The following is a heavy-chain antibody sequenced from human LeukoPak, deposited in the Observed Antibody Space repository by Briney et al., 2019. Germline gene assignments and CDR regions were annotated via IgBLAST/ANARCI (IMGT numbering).Heavy chain of an antibody. V-gene: IGHV4-34*01. Sequence: PSETLSLTCAVYGGSFSGYYWSWIRQPPGKGLEWIGEINHSGSTNYNPSLKSRVTISVDTSKNQFSLKLSSVTAADTAVYYCARADLNYGDYFWFDPWGQGTLVTVSS. J-gene: IGHJ5*02. CDR3: ARADLNYGDYFWFDP. CDR2: INHSGST. CDR1: GGSFSGYY. D-gene: IGHD4-17*01.